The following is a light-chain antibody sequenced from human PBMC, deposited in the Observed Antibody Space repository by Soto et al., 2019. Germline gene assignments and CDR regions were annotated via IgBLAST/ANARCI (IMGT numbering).Light chain of an antibody. CDR2: SNN. Sequence: QSVLTQPPSASGTPGQRVTISCSGSSSNIGSNTVNWYQQLPGTAPKLLIYSNNQRPSGVPDRFSGSKSGTSASRAISGLQSEDEADYYCAAWDDSLNGRGVFGGGTKVNV. J-gene: IGLJ2*01. CDR3: AAWDDSLNGRGV. CDR1: SSNIGSNT. V-gene: IGLV1-44*01.